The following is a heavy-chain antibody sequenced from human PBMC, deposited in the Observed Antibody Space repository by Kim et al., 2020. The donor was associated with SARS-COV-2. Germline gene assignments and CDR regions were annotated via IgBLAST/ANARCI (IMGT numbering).Heavy chain of an antibody. CDR3: ARDQSYNWNDRWFDP. D-gene: IGHD1-20*01. CDR2: IYYSGST. J-gene: IGHJ5*02. Sequence: SETLSLTCTVSGGSISSGGYYWSWIRQHPGKGLEWIGYIYYSGSTYYNPSLKSRVTISVDTSKNQFSLKLSSVTAADTAVYYCARDQSYNWNDRWFDPWGQGTLVTVSS. CDR1: GGSISSGGYY. V-gene: IGHV4-31*03.